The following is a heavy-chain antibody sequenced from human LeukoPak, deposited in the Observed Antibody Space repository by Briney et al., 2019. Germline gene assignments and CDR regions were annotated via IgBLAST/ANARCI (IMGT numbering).Heavy chain of an antibody. CDR1: GFTFDDYA. J-gene: IGHJ4*02. CDR2: ISWNSGSI. V-gene: IGHV3-9*01. D-gene: IGHD2-15*01. CDR3: ARIYYCSGGSCYGVDY. Sequence: GGSLRLSCAASGFTFDDYAMHWVRQAPGKGLEWVSGISWNSGSIGYADSVKGRFTISRDNAKNSLYLQMNSLRAEDTAVYYCARIYYCSGGSCYGVDYWGQGTLVTVSS.